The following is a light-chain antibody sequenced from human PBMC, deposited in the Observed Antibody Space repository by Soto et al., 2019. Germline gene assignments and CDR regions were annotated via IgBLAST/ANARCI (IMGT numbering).Light chain of an antibody. Sequence: YELTQPPSVSVSPGQTASITCSGDKLGDKYACWYQQKPGQSPVLVIYQDSKRPSGIPERFSGSNSGNTATLTISGTQAMDEADYYCQAWDSSTERVVFGGGTKVTVL. CDR2: QDS. J-gene: IGLJ2*01. CDR3: QAWDSSTERVV. CDR1: KLGDKY. V-gene: IGLV3-1*01.